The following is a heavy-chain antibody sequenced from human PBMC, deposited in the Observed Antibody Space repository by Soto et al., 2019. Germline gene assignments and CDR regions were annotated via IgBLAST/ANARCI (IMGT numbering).Heavy chain of an antibody. V-gene: IGHV3-72*01. CDR2: SRNQANGYST. Sequence: LRLSCSVSGFTLIDHYIDWVRQAPVKGLEWVGRSRNQANGYSTVYAASVKGRFTTSRDDSKNLVFLQMESLRTEDTAVYYCVRDTYFSDSSGYNRCFDFWGQGALVTVSS. CDR1: GFTLIDHY. CDR3: VRDTYFSDSSGYNRCFDF. J-gene: IGHJ4*02. D-gene: IGHD3-22*01.